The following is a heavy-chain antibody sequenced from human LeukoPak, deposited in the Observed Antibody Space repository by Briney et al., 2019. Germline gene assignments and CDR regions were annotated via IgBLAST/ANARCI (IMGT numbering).Heavy chain of an antibody. J-gene: IGHJ5*02. CDR2: ISSDGSNK. CDR1: GFTFSSYA. D-gene: IGHD6-13*01. CDR3: ARDRLMPGRDMKAAARGNWFDP. V-gene: IGHV3-30-3*01. Sequence: GGSLRLSCAASGFTFSSYAMHWVRQAPGKGLEWVAVISSDGSNKYYADSVKGRFTISRDNSKNTLYLQMNSLRAEDTAVYYCARDRLMPGRDMKAAARGNWFDPWGQGTLVTVSS.